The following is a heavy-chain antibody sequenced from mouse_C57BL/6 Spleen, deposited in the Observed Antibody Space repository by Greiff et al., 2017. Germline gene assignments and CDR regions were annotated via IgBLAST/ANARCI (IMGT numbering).Heavy chain of an antibody. D-gene: IGHD3-1*01. CDR1: GYTFTSYG. Sequence: VQLQQSGAELARPGASVKLSCKASGYTFTSYGISWVKQRTGQGLEWIGEIYPRSGNTYYNEKFKGKATLTADKSSSTEYMELRSLTSEDSAVYFCARGGDGPAWFAYWGQGTLVTVSA. CDR3: ARGGDGPAWFAY. V-gene: IGHV1-81*01. CDR2: IYPRSGNT. J-gene: IGHJ3*01.